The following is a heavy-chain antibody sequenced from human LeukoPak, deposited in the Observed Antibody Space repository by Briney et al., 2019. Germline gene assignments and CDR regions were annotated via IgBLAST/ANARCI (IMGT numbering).Heavy chain of an antibody. D-gene: IGHD2-15*01. J-gene: IGHJ5*02. CDR1: GGAISSSDYY. V-gene: IGHV4-39*01. Sequence: SETLSLTCTVSGGAISSSDYYWGWLRQPPGKGLEWIGSIYYGGSTYYNPSLKSRVTISVDTSMNQFSLKLSFVTTADTAVYYCARALGYCSGGSCTRGYNWFDPWGQGTLVTVPS. CDR2: IYYGGST. CDR3: ARALGYCSGGSCTRGYNWFDP.